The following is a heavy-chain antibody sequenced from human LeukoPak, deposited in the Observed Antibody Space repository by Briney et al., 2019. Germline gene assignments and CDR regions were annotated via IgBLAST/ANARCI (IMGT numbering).Heavy chain of an antibody. D-gene: IGHD4-4*01. V-gene: IGHV4-59*01. CDR3: ARGDDYSNYYYYGMDV. Sequence: SETLSLTCTVSGGSISSYYWSWIRQPPGKGLEWIGYIYYSGSTNYNPSLKSRVTISVDTSKNQFSLKLSSVTAADTAVYYCARGDDYSNYYYYGMDVWGQGTTVTVSS. J-gene: IGHJ6*02. CDR1: GGSISSYY. CDR2: IYYSGST.